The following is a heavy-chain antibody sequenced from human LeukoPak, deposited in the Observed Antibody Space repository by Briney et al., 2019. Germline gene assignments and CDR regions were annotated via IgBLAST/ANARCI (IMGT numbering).Heavy chain of an antibody. CDR1: GGSISSSSYY. CDR2: INHSGST. D-gene: IGHD5-18*01. J-gene: IGHJ5*02. V-gene: IGHV4-39*07. Sequence: PSETLSLTCTVSGGSISSSSYYWSWIRQPPGKGLEWIGEINHSGSTNYNPSLESRVTISVDTSKNQFSLKLASVTAADTAIYYCAKGAGGFSYYNWFDPWGQGTLVTVSS. CDR3: AKGAGGFSYYNWFDP.